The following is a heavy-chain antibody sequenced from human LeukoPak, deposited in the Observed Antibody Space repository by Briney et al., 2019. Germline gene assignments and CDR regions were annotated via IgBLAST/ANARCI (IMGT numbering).Heavy chain of an antibody. CDR3: ASKGMGGASFDY. CDR1: GYTFTSYA. Sequence: GASVKVSCKASGYTFTSYAMHWVRQAPGQRLEWMGWINAGNGNTKYSQKFQGRVTITRDTSASTAYMELSSLRSEDTAVYYYASKGMGGASFDYGGQGPLVTVSS. V-gene: IGHV1-3*01. J-gene: IGHJ4*02. D-gene: IGHD1-26*01. CDR2: INAGNGNT.